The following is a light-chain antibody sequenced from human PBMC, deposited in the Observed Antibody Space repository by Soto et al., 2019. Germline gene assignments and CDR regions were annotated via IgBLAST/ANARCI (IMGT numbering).Light chain of an antibody. Sequence: EIVLTQSPGTLSLSPGERATLSCRASQSVSNNYLAWYQQKPGQTPRLLIYGASNRATGIPDRFSGSGSGTDFTLTITTLQPEDVGIYYCQQCHATPLTFGQGTRLEI. CDR3: QQCHATPLT. CDR1: QSVSNNY. V-gene: IGKV3-20*01. CDR2: GAS. J-gene: IGKJ5*01.